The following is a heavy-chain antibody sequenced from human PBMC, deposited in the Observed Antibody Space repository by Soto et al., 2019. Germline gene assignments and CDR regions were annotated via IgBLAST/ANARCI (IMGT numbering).Heavy chain of an antibody. CDR2: RYHSGST. D-gene: IGHD5-18*01. V-gene: IGHV4-30-2*01. CDR1: GGSISSGGYS. J-gene: IGHJ2*01. CDR3: ARGPKGYSYGYWYFDL. Sequence: QLQLQESGSGLVKPSQTLSLTCAVSGGSISSGGYSWSWIRPPPGKGLELIGYRYHSGSTYYHPSFKCRVTLPVDRSKNQFSLKLSSVPAADTAVYYCARGPKGYSYGYWYFDLWGRGTLVTFSS.